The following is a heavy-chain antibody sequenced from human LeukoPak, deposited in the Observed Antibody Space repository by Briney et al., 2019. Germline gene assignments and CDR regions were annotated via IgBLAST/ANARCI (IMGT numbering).Heavy chain of an antibody. Sequence: HTGGSLRLSCAASGFTFSSYWMSWVRQAPGKGLEWVANIKQDGSEKYYVDSVKGRFTISRDNAKNSLYLQMNSLRAEDTAVYYCARDLTPYYDILTGPSWGYGMDVWGKGTTVTVSS. J-gene: IGHJ6*04. D-gene: IGHD3-9*01. V-gene: IGHV3-7*01. CDR3: ARDLTPYYDILTGPSWGYGMDV. CDR1: GFTFSSYW. CDR2: IKQDGSEK.